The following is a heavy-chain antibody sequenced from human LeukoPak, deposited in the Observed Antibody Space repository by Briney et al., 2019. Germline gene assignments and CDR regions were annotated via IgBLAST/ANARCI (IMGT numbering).Heavy chain of an antibody. CDR2: ISKDGSSK. V-gene: IGHV3-30*18. D-gene: IGHD2-2*01. CDR3: AKAAYCTSTSCHFSGYAQRPLDS. Sequence: GGSLRLSCVASGFTFSTYGMHWVRQAPGKGLEWVAGISKDGSSKDYADSVKGRFTNSRDNSKNTMYLQMNSLRVEDTAVYYCAKAAYCTSTSCHFSGYAQRPLDSWGQGTLVTVSS. CDR1: GFTFSTYG. J-gene: IGHJ4*02.